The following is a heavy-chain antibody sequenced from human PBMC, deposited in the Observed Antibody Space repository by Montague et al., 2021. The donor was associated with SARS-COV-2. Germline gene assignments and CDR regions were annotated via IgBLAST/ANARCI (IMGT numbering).Heavy chain of an antibody. CDR1: GGSISAGYY. V-gene: IGHV4-31*03. J-gene: IGHJ6*02. D-gene: IGHD6-19*01. CDR2: IYYSRST. Sequence: TLSLTCTVSGGSISAGYYWTWIRQIPGKSLEWIGYIYYSRSTXXNPSLKSRVIMSIDTSKHQFSLKVSAVTAADTATYFCASAIAVADTHYSYYGMDVWGQGTTVTVSS. CDR3: ASAIAVADTHYSYYGMDV.